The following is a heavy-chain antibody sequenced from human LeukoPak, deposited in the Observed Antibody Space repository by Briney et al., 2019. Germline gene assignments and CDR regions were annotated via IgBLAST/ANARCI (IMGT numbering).Heavy chain of an antibody. Sequence: GESLKISCKSSGYSFTSYWIGWVRQMPGKGLEWMGIIYPGDSDTRYSPSFQGQVTISADKSISTAYLQWSSLKASDTAMYYCARGSYDFWSGYYLWGQGTLVTVSS. D-gene: IGHD3-3*01. CDR3: ARGSYDFWSGYYL. CDR2: IYPGDSDT. J-gene: IGHJ5*02. CDR1: GYSFTSYW. V-gene: IGHV5-51*01.